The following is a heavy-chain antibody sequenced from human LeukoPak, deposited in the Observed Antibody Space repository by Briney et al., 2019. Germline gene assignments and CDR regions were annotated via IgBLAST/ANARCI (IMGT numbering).Heavy chain of an antibody. Sequence: GGSLRLSCAASGFTYDDYAMHWVRHAPGKGLEWVSGISWNSGSIVYADSVKGRFTISRDNAKNSLYLQMNSLRAEDMSLSYCAKDSERDTTMVTDYWGQGTLVTVSS. CDR2: ISWNSGSI. V-gene: IGHV3-9*03. CDR3: AKDSERDTTMVTDY. J-gene: IGHJ4*02. CDR1: GFTYDDYA. D-gene: IGHD5-18*01.